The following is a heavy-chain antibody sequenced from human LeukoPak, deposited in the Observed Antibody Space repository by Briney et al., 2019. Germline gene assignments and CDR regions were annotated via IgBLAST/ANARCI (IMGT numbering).Heavy chain of an antibody. CDR3: AKDSHNFVVVTAPDY. V-gene: IGHV3-43*01. Sequence: PGGSLRLSCAASGFTFDDYTMHWVRQAPGKGLEWVSLISWDGGSTYYADSVKGRFTISRDNSKNSLYLQMNSLRTEDTALYYCAKDSHNFVVVTAPDYWGQGTLVTVSS. CDR1: GFTFDDYT. J-gene: IGHJ4*02. D-gene: IGHD2-21*02. CDR2: ISWDGGST.